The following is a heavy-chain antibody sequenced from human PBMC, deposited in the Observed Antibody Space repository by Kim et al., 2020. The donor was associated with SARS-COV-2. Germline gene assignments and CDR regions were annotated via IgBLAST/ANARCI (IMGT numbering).Heavy chain of an antibody. D-gene: IGHD2-15*01. CDR3: AKKATSSGATGGIDY. CDR2: ISGSGGTT. V-gene: IGHV3-23*01. J-gene: IGHJ4*02. Sequence: GGSLRLSCAASGFTFSSYAMSWVRQAPGKGLEWVSTISGSGGTTYYADSVKGRFTISRDNSKNTLYLQMNSLRAEDTAVYYCAKKATSSGATGGIDYWGQGTLVTVSS. CDR1: GFTFSSYA.